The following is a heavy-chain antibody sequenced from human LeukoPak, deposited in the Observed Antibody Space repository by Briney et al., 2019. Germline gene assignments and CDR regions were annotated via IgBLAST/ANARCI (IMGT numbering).Heavy chain of an antibody. CDR1: GYTFTGYY. J-gene: IGHJ4*02. Sequence: VASVKVSCKASGYTFTGYYMHWVRQAPGQGLEWMGRINPNSGGTNYAQKFQGRVTMTRDTSISTAYMELSRLGSDDTAVYYCASTLSEQLSIDYWGQGTLVTVSS. CDR2: INPNSGGT. V-gene: IGHV1-2*06. D-gene: IGHD6-6*01. CDR3: ASTLSEQLSIDY.